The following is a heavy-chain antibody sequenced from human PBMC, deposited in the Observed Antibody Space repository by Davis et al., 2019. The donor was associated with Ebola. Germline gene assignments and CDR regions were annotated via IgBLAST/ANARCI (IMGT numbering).Heavy chain of an antibody. CDR1: RYTFTGYY. J-gene: IGHJ4*02. CDR2: IIPILGIA. D-gene: IGHD4-17*01. V-gene: IGHV1-69*02. Sequence: SSVPVSCKASRYTFTGYYMHWLRPAPAQGLEWMGRIIPILGIANYEQKFQGRVTITADKSTSTADMELSSLRSEDLAVYYCARSTVISPFDYWGQGTLVTVSS. CDR3: ARSTVISPFDY.